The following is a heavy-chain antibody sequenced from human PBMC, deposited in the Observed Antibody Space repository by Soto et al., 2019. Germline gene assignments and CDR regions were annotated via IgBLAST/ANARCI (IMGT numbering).Heavy chain of an antibody. Sequence: QVQLQESGPGLVKPSETLSLTCTVSGGSISSYYWSWIRQPPGKGLEWIGYIYYSGSTNYNPSLKSRVTISVDTSKNQFSLKLSSVTAADTAVYYCARLWFGESDYYYYYMDVWGKGTTVTVSS. V-gene: IGHV4-59*01. CDR2: IYYSGST. CDR1: GGSISSYY. J-gene: IGHJ6*03. D-gene: IGHD3-10*01. CDR3: ARLWFGESDYYYYYMDV.